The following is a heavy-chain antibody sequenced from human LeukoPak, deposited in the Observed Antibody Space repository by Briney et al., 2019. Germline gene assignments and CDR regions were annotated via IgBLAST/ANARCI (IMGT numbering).Heavy chain of an antibody. CDR3: TKDPNGDYIGAFDP. V-gene: IGHV3-23*01. Sequence: PGGSLRLSCAASGFSFSSFAMTWVRQAPGEGLEWVSSIAGGHYATYNTDSVKGRFTISRDNAKNTLYLQMNSLRADDTAIYYCTKDPNGDYIGAFDPWGQGTLVTVSS. J-gene: IGHJ5*02. CDR2: IAGGHYAT. D-gene: IGHD4-17*01. CDR1: GFSFSSFA.